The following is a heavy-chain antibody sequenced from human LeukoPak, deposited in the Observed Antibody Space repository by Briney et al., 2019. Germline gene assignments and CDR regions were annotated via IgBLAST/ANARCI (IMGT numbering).Heavy chain of an antibody. J-gene: IGHJ4*02. CDR3: ARHRYPLYVWGPPHFDY. Sequence: GGSLRLYCAASGFTFSSYAMHWVRQAPGKGLEYVSAISSNGGSTYYANSVKGRFTISRDNSKNTLYLQMGSLRAEDMAVYYCARHRYPLYVWGPPHFDYWGQGTLVTVSS. V-gene: IGHV3-64*01. D-gene: IGHD3-16*01. CDR1: GFTFSSYA. CDR2: ISSNGGST.